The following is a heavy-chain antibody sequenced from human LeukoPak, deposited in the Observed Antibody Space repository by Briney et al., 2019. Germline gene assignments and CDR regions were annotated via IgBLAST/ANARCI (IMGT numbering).Heavy chain of an antibody. V-gene: IGHV4-59*01. Sequence: SETLSLTCTVSGGSISSYYWSWIRQPPGKGLEWIGYIYYSGSTNYNPSLKSRVTISADTSKNQFSLKLSSVTAADTAVYYCARVSIVGAFDYWGQGTLVTVSS. D-gene: IGHD1-26*01. CDR2: IYYSGST. CDR3: ARVSIVGAFDY. J-gene: IGHJ4*02. CDR1: GGSISSYY.